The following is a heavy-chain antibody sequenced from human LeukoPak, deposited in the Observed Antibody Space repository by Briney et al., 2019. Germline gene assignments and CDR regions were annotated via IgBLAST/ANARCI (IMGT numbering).Heavy chain of an antibody. CDR2: IIPIFGTA. J-gene: IGHJ4*02. CDR3: AVSLGSSGYY. V-gene: IGHV1-69*06. CDR1: GGTFSSYA. Sequence: GASVKVSCKASGGTFSSYAISWVRQAPGQGLEWMGGIIPIFGTANYAQKFQGRVTITADKSTSTAYMELSSLRSEDTAVYSCAVSLGSSGYYWGQGTLVTVSS. D-gene: IGHD3-22*01.